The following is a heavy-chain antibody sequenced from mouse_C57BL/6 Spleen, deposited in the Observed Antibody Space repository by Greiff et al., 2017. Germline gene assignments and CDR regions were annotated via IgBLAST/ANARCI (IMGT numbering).Heavy chain of an antibody. Sequence: QVQLKESGPELVKPGASVKISCKASGYAFSSSWMNWVKQRPGKGLEWIGRIYPGDGDTNYNGKFKGKATLTADKSSSTAYMQLSSLTSEDSAVYFCARKGYDSYFDYWGQGTTLTVSS. CDR3: ARKGYDSYFDY. CDR2: IYPGDGDT. CDR1: GYAFSSSW. V-gene: IGHV1-82*01. D-gene: IGHD2-4*01. J-gene: IGHJ2*01.